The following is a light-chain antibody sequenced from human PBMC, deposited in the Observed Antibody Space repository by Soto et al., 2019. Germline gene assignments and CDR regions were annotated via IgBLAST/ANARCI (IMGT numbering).Light chain of an antibody. V-gene: IGLV1-44*01. CDR3: AARDDSLNVLYV. CDR1: SSNIGSNT. CDR2: SNN. Sequence: QSVLTQPPSASGTPGQRVTISCSGSSSNIGSNTVNWYQQLPGTAPKLLIYSNNQRPSGVPDRFSGSKSGTSASLAISGLQSEDEADYYCAARDDSLNVLYVFGTGTKVTVL. J-gene: IGLJ1*01.